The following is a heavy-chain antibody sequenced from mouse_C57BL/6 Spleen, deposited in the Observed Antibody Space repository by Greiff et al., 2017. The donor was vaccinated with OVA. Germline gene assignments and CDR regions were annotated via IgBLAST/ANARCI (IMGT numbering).Heavy chain of an antibody. CDR3: ASHYYGSRVFAY. J-gene: IGHJ3*01. Sequence: QVQPQQPGAELVKPGASVKMSCKASGYTFTSYWITWVKQRPGQGLEWIGDIYPGSGSTNYNEKFKSKATLTVDTSSSTAYMQLSSLTSEDSAVYYCASHYYGSRVFAYWGQGTLVTVSA. D-gene: IGHD1-1*01. CDR1: GYTFTSYW. CDR2: IYPGSGST. V-gene: IGHV1-55*01.